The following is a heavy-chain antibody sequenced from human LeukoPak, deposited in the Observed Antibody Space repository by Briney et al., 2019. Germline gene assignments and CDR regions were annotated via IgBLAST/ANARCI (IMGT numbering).Heavy chain of an antibody. J-gene: IGHJ4*02. CDR2: IHNSGRT. V-gene: IGHV4-59*08. Sequence: SETLSLTCSVSGGSVSSYYWSWIRPSPGKGLEWIGYIHNSGRTNYNPSLKSRVTGFVDTSKNQVSLRLSSVTAADTAVYYCARHGTISSESYFDYWGQGALVTVSS. CDR1: GGSVSSYY. CDR3: ARHGTISSESYFDY. D-gene: IGHD1-14*01.